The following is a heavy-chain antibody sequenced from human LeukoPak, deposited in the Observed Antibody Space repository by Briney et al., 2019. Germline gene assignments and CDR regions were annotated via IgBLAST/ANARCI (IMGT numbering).Heavy chain of an antibody. V-gene: IGHV4-34*01. CDR2: INHSGST. J-gene: IGHJ4*02. Sequence: SETLSLTCAVYGGSFSGDYWSWIRQPPGKGLEWIGEINHSGSTNYNPSLKSRVTISVDTSKNQFSLKLSSVTAADTAVYYCARGGARSEYQLLYGTFDYWGQGTLVTVSS. CDR3: ARGGARSEYQLLYGTFDY. D-gene: IGHD2-2*02. CDR1: GGSFSGDY.